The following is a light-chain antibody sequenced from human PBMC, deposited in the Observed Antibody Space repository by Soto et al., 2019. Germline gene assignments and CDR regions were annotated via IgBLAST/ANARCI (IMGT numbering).Light chain of an antibody. J-gene: IGKJ3*01. CDR3: QQYDNLPFT. V-gene: IGKV1-33*01. CDR2: EAS. Sequence: DIQLTQSPSSVSASVGDRVTITCRANQHIDRWLAWFQQKPGKAPKLLIHEASNLETGVPSRFSGGGSGTDFTFTISSLQPEDFATYYCQQYDNLPFTFGPGTKVDIK. CDR1: QHIDRW.